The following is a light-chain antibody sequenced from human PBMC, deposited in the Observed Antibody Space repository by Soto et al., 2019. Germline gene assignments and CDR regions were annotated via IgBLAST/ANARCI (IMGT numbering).Light chain of an antibody. V-gene: IGKV1-5*03. CDR1: QSISGW. Sequence: DIQMTQSPSTLSASVGDRVTITCRARQSISGWLAWYQQKPGKAPNLLIYKASSLERGVPSRFSGSGSGTDCTLTISSLQIDDFATYYCQQYDSYARFTFGPGTKVDIK. J-gene: IGKJ3*01. CDR2: KAS. CDR3: QQYDSYARFT.